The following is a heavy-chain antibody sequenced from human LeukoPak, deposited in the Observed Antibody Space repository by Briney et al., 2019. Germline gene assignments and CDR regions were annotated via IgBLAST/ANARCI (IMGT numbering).Heavy chain of an antibody. Sequence: GGSLRLSCATSGFTFGYYEMNWVRQAPGKGLVWVSRINSDGSSTSYADSVKGRFTISRDNAKNTLYLQMNSLRAEDTAVYYCARAIRITGTTRAFDIWGQGTMVTVSS. J-gene: IGHJ3*02. D-gene: IGHD1-20*01. CDR1: GFTFGYYE. V-gene: IGHV3-74*01. CDR2: INSDGSST. CDR3: ARAIRITGTTRAFDI.